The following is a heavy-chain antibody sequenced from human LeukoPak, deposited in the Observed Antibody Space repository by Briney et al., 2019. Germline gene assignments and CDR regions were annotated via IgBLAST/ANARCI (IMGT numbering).Heavy chain of an antibody. J-gene: IGHJ4*02. CDR1: GYTFTSYY. CDR3: ARDFRATYYDFWSGYLYYFDY. V-gene: IGHV1-46*01. CDR2: INPSGGST. Sequence: ASVKVSCKASGYTFTSYYMHWVRQAPGQGLEWMGIINPSGGSTSYAQKFQSRVTMTRDTSTSTVYMELSSLRSEDTAVYYCARDFRATYYDFWSGYLYYFDYWGQGTLVTVSS. D-gene: IGHD3-3*01.